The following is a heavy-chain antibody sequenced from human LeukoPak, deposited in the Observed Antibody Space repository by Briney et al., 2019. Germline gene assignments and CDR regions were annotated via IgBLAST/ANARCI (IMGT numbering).Heavy chain of an antibody. V-gene: IGHV4-39*01. J-gene: IGHJ2*01. CDR2: VYYSGST. D-gene: IGHD3-22*01. Sequence: PSETLSLTCTVSSGSVSTSSYYWGWIRQPPGKGLEWIGSVYYSGSTYYNPSLKSRVTISVDTSKNQFSLKLTSVTAADTAVYYCARGVTMIVVVIHDWYFDLWGRGTLVTVSS. CDR1: SGSVSTSSYY. CDR3: ARGVTMIVVVIHDWYFDL.